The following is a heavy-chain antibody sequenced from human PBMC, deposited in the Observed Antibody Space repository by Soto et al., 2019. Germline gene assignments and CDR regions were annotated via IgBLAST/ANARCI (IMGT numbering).Heavy chain of an antibody. V-gene: IGHV6-1*01. CDR3: AKGDNLGPKTVYASDP. Sequence: SQTLSLTCAISGDSVSSNTASWNWIRQSPSRGLEWLGRTYFRSKWYNDYAVSVKSRIIINPDTSNNQFSLQLNSVTPEDTAVYFCAKGDNLGPKTVYASDPGGQVILLAVST. D-gene: IGHD1-1*01. CDR2: TYFRSKWYN. CDR1: GDSVSSNTAS. J-gene: IGHJ5*02.